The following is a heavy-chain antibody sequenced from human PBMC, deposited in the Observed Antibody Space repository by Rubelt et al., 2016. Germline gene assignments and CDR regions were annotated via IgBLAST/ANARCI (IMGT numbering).Heavy chain of an antibody. J-gene: IGHJ1*01. CDR3: ARTCSSTSCYRKAEYFQH. Sequence: QVQLQESGPGLVKPSETLSLTCAVYGGSFSGYYWSWIRQPPGKGLEWIGEINHSGSTNYNPSLKSRVTISVDTAKNQFSLKLSSVTAADTAVYYCARTCSSTSCYRKAEYFQHWGQGTLVTVSS. CDR1: GGSFSGYY. CDR2: INHSGST. V-gene: IGHV4-34*01. D-gene: IGHD2-2*02.